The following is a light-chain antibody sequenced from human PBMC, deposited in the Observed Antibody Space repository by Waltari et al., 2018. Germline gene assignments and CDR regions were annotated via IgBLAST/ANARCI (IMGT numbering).Light chain of an antibody. CDR3: CSFSGGNDLL. J-gene: IGLJ2*01. CDR1: NSDIDNFQY. CDR2: DFT. Sequence: QSPLTQPPSASGPPGQSVTISCTGTNSDIDNFQYVSWYQQHPGKAPRLIIYDFTKRPSEVPNRFSGSKSGNMASLTVSYLQADDEADYFCCSFSGGNDLLFGGGTKLTVL. V-gene: IGLV2-8*01.